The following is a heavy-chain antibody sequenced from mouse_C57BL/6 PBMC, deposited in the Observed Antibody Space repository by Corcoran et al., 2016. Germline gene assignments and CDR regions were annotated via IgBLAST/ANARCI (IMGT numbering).Heavy chain of an antibody. D-gene: IGHD1-1*01. CDR1: GYTFTTYG. V-gene: IGHV9-3*01. CDR2: INTYSGVP. Sequence: QIQLVQSGPELKKPGETVKISCKASGYTFTTYGMSWVKQAPGKGLKWMGWINTYSGVPTYADDFKGRFAFSLETSVSTAYLQINNLKNEDTATYFCARARVSYGSSLFAYWGQGTLVTVSA. J-gene: IGHJ3*01. CDR3: ARARVSYGSSLFAY.